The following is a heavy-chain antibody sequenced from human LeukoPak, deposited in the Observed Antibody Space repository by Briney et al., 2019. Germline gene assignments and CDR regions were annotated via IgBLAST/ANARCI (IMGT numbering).Heavy chain of an antibody. Sequence: SDILSLTCAVYGESFSDYDWSWIRQPPGKGLEWMGEVNHSGSTNYNPSLKSRVTISVDTSKNQFSLKLSSVIAADTAVYYCARLVSYDSSGYYFPGYYGMDVWGQGTTVTVSS. D-gene: IGHD3-22*01. CDR1: GESFSDYD. CDR3: ARLVSYDSSGYYFPGYYGMDV. J-gene: IGHJ6*02. CDR2: VNHSGST. V-gene: IGHV4-34*01.